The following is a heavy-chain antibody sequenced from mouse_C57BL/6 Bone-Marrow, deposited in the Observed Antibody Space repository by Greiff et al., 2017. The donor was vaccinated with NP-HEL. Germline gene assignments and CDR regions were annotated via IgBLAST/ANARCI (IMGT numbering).Heavy chain of an antibody. D-gene: IGHD2-4*01. Sequence: QVQLQQPGAELVRPGSSVKLSCKASGYTFTSYWMHWVKQRPIQGLEWIGNIDPSDSETHYNQKFKDKATLTVDKSSSTAYMQLSSLTSEDSAVYYCARRNYADSAMDYWGQGTSVTVSS. CDR1: GYTFTSYW. J-gene: IGHJ4*01. CDR3: ARRNYADSAMDY. CDR2: IDPSDSET. V-gene: IGHV1-52*01.